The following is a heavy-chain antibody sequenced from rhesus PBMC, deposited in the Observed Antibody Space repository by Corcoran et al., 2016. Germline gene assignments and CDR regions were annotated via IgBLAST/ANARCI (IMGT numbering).Heavy chain of an antibody. V-gene: IGHV1-200*01. D-gene: IGHD1-26*01. CDR2: INPINGNT. CDR1: GYNFTRYY. Sequence: QVQLVQSGAEVKKPGTSVKLSCKASGYNFTRYYINWVRQAPGQVLEWKEWINPINGNTDYAQKFQGRVTMTRDTSTTTAYMELNSLRSEDTAIYYCARGRLEPLDYWGQGVLVTVSS. J-gene: IGHJ4*01. CDR3: ARGRLEPLDY.